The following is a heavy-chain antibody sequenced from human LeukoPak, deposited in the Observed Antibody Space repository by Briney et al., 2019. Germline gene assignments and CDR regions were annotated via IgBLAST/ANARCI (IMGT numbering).Heavy chain of an antibody. CDR2: IKSKTDGGTT. Sequence: PGGSLRLSCAASGFTFSNAWMSWVRQAPGKGLEWVGRIKSKTDGGTTDYAAPVKGRFTISRDDSKNTLYLQMNSLKTEDTAVYYCTTISIAAAGTFDYWGQGTLVTVSS. V-gene: IGHV3-15*01. CDR1: GFTFSNAW. D-gene: IGHD6-13*01. CDR3: TTISIAAAGTFDY. J-gene: IGHJ4*02.